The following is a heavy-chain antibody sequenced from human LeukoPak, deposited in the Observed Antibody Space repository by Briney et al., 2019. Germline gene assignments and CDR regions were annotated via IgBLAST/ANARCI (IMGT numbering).Heavy chain of an antibody. CDR1: GGSISSSSYY. CDR2: IYYSGST. Sequence: SETLSLTCTVSGGSISSSSYYWGWIRQPPWKGLEWIGSIYYSGSTYYNPSLKSRVTISVDTSKNQFSLKLSSVTAADTAVYYCARVLSSSWFQYYFDYWGQGTLVTVSS. V-gene: IGHV4-39*07. CDR3: ARVLSSSWFQYYFDY. J-gene: IGHJ4*02. D-gene: IGHD6-13*01.